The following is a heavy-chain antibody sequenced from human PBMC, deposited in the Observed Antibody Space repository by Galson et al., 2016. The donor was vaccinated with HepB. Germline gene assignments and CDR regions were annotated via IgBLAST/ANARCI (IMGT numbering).Heavy chain of an antibody. Sequence: SVKVSCKASGYSFLSYGITWVRQAPGQGPEWMGWIRPNSGDTKYAQKFQGRVTMTTDTSTSTAYMDLRSLRSDDTAVYYCARGITLKTYYYYGMDVWGQGTTVTVSS. CDR3: ARGITLKTYYYYGMDV. D-gene: IGHD3-10*01. CDR2: IRPNSGDT. V-gene: IGHV1-18*01. J-gene: IGHJ6*02. CDR1: GYSFLSYG.